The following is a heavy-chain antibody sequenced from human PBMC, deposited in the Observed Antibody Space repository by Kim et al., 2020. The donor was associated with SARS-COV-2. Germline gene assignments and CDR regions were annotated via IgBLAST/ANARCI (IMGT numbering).Heavy chain of an antibody. V-gene: IGHV1-3*01. J-gene: IGHJ4*02. Sequence: KFQGRVTITRDTSASTAYMELSSLRSEDTAVYYCARDSYASSGFDYWGQGTLVTVSS. CDR3: ARDSYASSGFDY. D-gene: IGHD3-22*01.